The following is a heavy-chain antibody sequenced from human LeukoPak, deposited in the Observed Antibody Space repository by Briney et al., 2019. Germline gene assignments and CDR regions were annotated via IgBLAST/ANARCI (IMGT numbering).Heavy chain of an antibody. V-gene: IGHV3-21*01. Sequence: GGSLRLSCAGSGFTFSSYSMNWVRQAPGKGLEWVSSISSSSSYIYYADSVKGRFTISRDNAKNSLYLQMNSLRAEDTAVYYCAREVGGPSSSWIDYWGQGTLVTVSS. D-gene: IGHD6-13*01. J-gene: IGHJ4*02. CDR2: ISSSSSYI. CDR3: AREVGGPSSSWIDY. CDR1: GFTFSSYS.